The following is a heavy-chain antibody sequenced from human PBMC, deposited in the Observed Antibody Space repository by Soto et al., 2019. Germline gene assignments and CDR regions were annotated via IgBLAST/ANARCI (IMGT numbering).Heavy chain of an antibody. V-gene: IGHV3-30*04. CDR1: GFTFSSYA. Sequence: GGSLRLSCAASGFTFSSYAMHWVRQAPGKGLEWVAVISYDGSNKYYADSVKGRFTISRDNSKNTLYLQMNSLRAEDTAVYYCARESRQIRNIAVAGHDAFDIWGQGTMVTVSS. CDR3: ARESRQIRNIAVAGHDAFDI. J-gene: IGHJ3*02. D-gene: IGHD6-19*01. CDR2: ISYDGSNK.